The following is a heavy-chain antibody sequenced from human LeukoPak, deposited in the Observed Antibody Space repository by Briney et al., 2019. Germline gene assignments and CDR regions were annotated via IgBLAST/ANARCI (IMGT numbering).Heavy chain of an antibody. D-gene: IGHD6-19*01. J-gene: IGHJ5*02. CDR3: ATIAVAGTES. CDR2: ISSSSTTI. V-gene: IGHV3-48*02. CDR1: GFTFSSYS. Sequence: PGGSLRLSCAASGFTFSSYSMNWVRQAPGKGLEWVSYISSSSTTIYHAASVKGRFTISRDNAKNSLYLQMNSLRDEDTAMYYCATIAVAGTESWGKGTLLTVPS.